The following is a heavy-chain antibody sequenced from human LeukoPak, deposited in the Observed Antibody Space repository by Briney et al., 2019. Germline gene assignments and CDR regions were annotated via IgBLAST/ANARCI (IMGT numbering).Heavy chain of an antibody. V-gene: IGHV4-4*02. CDR3: ARSRDTTNYYGMDV. CDR2: IYHSGST. J-gene: IGHJ6*02. D-gene: IGHD1-26*01. CDR1: GGSISSSNW. Sequence: SETLSLTCAVSGGSISSSNWWSWVRQPPGKGLEWIGEIYHSGSTNYNPSLKSRVTISVDKSKNQFSLKLSSVTAADTAVYYCARSRDTTNYYGMDVWGQGTTVTVSS.